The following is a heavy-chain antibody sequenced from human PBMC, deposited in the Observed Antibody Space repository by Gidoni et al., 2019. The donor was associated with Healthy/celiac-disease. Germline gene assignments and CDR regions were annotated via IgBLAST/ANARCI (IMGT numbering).Heavy chain of an antibody. CDR3: AREKQLVRPTNRDAFDI. CDR2: ISSSSSYI. CDR1: GFTFSSHS. D-gene: IGHD6-13*01. Sequence: EVQLVESGGGLVKPGGSLRLSCAASGFTFSSHSMNWVRQAPGKGLELVSSISSSSSYIYYADSVKGRFTISRDNAKNSLYLQMNSLRAEDTAVYYCAREKQLVRPTNRDAFDIWGQGTMVTVSS. J-gene: IGHJ3*02. V-gene: IGHV3-21*01.